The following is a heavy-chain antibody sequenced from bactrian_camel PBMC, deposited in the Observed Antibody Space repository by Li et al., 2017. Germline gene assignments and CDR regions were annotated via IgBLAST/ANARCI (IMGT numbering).Heavy chain of an antibody. D-gene: IGHD5*01. CDR1: GYTFNTYS. Sequence: HVQLVESGGGSALAGGSVRLSCAASGYTFNTYSWFRQAPGKEREGVAAIDTGDGSTYYLNSVEGRLTISHDDAKNTLYLQMNSLKPEDTAIYYCAADPPRLRYRLLLLTKERYKDWGQGTQVTVSS. J-gene: IGHJ6*01. CDR3: AADPPRLRYRLLLLTKERYKD. V-gene: IGHV3S1*01. CDR2: IDTGDGST.